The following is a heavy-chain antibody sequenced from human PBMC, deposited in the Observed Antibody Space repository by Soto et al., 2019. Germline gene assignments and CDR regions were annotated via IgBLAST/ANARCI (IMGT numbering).Heavy chain of an antibody. J-gene: IGHJ6*02. D-gene: IGHD6-13*01. CDR3: AMGLAAAGTDHYYYGMDV. CDR2: IIPIFGTA. Sequence: SVKVCCKASGGTFSSYAISWVRQAPGQGLEWMGGIIPIFGTANYAQKFQGRVTITADKSTSTAYMELSSLRSEDTAVYYCAMGLAAAGTDHYYYGMDVWGQGTTVTVSS. V-gene: IGHV1-69*06. CDR1: GGTFSSYA.